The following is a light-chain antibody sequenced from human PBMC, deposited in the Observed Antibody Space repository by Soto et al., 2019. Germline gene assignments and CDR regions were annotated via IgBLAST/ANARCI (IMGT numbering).Light chain of an antibody. Sequence: QSALTQPPSASGSPGQSVTISCTGTSSDVGNYNYVSWYQQHPGKAPKLMIYEVNKRPSGVPDRFSGSKSGNTASLTVSGNQAEDEADYYCSSYAGSNNFKVFGGGTKLTVL. CDR3: SSYAGSNNFKV. CDR2: EVN. V-gene: IGLV2-8*01. J-gene: IGLJ2*01. CDR1: SSDVGNYNY.